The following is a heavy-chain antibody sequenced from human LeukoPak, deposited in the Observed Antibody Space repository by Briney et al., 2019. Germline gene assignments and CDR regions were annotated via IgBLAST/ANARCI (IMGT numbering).Heavy chain of an antibody. CDR3: ARDKPPPYYYDSSGIFDY. Sequence: GGSLRLSCAASGFTFSSYGMHWVRQAPGKGLEWVAVIWYDGSNKYYADSVKGRFTISRDNSKNTLYLQMDSLRAEDTAVYYCARDKPPPYYYDSSGIFDYWGQGTLVTVSS. V-gene: IGHV3-33*01. CDR2: IWYDGSNK. J-gene: IGHJ4*02. CDR1: GFTFSSYG. D-gene: IGHD3-22*01.